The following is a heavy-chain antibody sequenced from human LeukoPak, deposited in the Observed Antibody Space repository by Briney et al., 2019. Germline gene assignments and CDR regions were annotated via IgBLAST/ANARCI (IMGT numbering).Heavy chain of an antibody. V-gene: IGHV4-59*08. Sequence: KPSETLSLTCAVSGGSIGSYYWSWIRQPPGKGLEWIGEIDYGGRAHYSPSLKSRLTVSLETSKNHFSLNMRSVTAADTAVYYCATYAAGQGGRGYWGQGTLVTVSS. CDR2: IDYGGRA. CDR3: ATYAAGQGGRGY. CDR1: GGSIGSYY. J-gene: IGHJ4*02. D-gene: IGHD2-2*01.